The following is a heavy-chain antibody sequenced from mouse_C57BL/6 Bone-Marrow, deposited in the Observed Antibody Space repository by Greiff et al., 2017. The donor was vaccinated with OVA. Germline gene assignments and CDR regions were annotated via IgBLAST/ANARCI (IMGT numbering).Heavy chain of an antibody. CDR3: AIYDYTD. V-gene: IGHV1-74*01. D-gene: IGHD2-4*01. J-gene: IGHJ1*03. CDR1: GYTFTSYW. CDR2: IHPSDSDP. Sequence: QVQLQQPGAELVKPGASVKVSCKASGYTFTSYWMHWVKQRPGQGLEWIGRIHPSDSDPNYNQKFKGKATLTVDNSSSTAYMQRSSLTSEDSAVYDRAIYDYTDWGTGTTVTVSS.